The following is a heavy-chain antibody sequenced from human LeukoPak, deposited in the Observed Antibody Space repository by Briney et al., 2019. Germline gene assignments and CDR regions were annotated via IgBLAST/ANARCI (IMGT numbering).Heavy chain of an antibody. D-gene: IGHD4-11*01. V-gene: IGHV3-48*01. Sequence: GGSLRLSCAASGFTFSSYSMNWVRQAPGKGLEWVSYISSSSSTIYYADSVKGRFTISRDNAKNSLYLQMNSLRAEDTAVYYCAREGGGSVTIYYMDVWGKGTTVTVSS. CDR1: GFTFSSYS. CDR2: ISSSSSTI. CDR3: AREGGGSVTIYYMDV. J-gene: IGHJ6*03.